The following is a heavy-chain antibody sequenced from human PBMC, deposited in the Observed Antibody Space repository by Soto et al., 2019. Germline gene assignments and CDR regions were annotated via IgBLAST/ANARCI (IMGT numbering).Heavy chain of an antibody. CDR2: IYYNGST. D-gene: IGHD4-17*01. CDR3: ARVATVGDFDI. V-gene: IGHV4-31*03. CDR1: GGSISSGGYY. Sequence: QVQLQESGPGLVKPSQTLSLTCTVSGGSISSGGYYWSRIRQHPGKGLEWIGYIYYNGSTSYNPSLKIRVTLAEDTSKNQCSVKLSFVTAADTAVYYWARVATVGDFDIWGQGTMVTVSS. J-gene: IGHJ3*02.